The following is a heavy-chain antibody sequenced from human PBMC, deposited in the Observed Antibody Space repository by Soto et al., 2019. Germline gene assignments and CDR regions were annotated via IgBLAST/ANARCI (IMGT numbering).Heavy chain of an antibody. J-gene: IGHJ4*02. V-gene: IGHV4-31*03. CDR2: IYYSGST. Sequence: QVQLQESGPGLVKPSQTLSLTCTVSGGSISSGGYYWSWIRQHPGKGLEWIGYIYYSGSTYYNPSLKSRVTISVDTSKNQFSLKLSSVTAADTAVYYCARVARSFPKYQLLFRYYFDYWGQGTLVTVSS. CDR1: GGSISSGGYY. D-gene: IGHD2-2*01. CDR3: ARVARSFPKYQLLFRYYFDY.